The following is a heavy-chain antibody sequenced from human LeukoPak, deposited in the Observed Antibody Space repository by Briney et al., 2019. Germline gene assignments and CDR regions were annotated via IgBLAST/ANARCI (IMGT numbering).Heavy chain of an antibody. CDR3: ARAWSSRRDGWFDP. J-gene: IGHJ5*02. V-gene: IGHV4-39*01. Sequence: LSETLSLTCTVSGGSISSSSYYWGWIRQPPGKGLEWIGSIYYSGSTYYNPSLKSRVTISVDTSKNQFSLKLSSVTAADTAVYYCARAWSSRRDGWFDPWGQGTLVTVSS. D-gene: IGHD6-13*01. CDR2: IYYSGST. CDR1: GGSISSSSYY.